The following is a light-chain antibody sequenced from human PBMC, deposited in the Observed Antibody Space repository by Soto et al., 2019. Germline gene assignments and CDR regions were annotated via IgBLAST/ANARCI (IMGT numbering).Light chain of an antibody. CDR2: GAS. V-gene: IGKV3-15*01. CDR3: QQYNDWPPYT. CDR1: QSVSNN. Sequence: EIVMTQSPATLSVSPGERATLSCRASQSVSNNLAWYQQKPGQAPRLLIYGASTRASGIPARFSGSGSGTEFTLTINSLQSEDFAVYYCQQYNDWPPYTFGQGTKLEIK. J-gene: IGKJ2*01.